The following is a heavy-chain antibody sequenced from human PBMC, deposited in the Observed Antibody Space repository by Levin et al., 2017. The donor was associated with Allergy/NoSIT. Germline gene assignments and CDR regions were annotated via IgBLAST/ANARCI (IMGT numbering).Heavy chain of an antibody. D-gene: IGHD5-18*01. Sequence: SETLSLTCTVSGGSISSSSYYWGWIRQPPGKGLEWIGSIYYSGSTYYNPSLKSRVTISVDTSKNQFSLKLSSVTAADTAVYYCARRHWRGGTAMADNWYFDLWGRGTLVTVSS. V-gene: IGHV4-39*01. CDR1: GGSISSSSYY. CDR2: IYYSGST. J-gene: IGHJ2*01. CDR3: ARRHWRGGTAMADNWYFDL.